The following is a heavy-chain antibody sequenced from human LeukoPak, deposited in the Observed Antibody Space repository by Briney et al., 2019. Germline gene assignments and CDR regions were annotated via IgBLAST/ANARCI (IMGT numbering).Heavy chain of an antibody. J-gene: IGHJ4*02. V-gene: IGHV1-2*02. Sequence: AASVKVSCKASGYTFTDYFMHWVRQAPGQGLEWMGWINANSGGTNYAQNFQGRVTMARDTSISTVYMELNRLRSDDTAVYYCARFRGSSNFDYWGQGTLVTVSS. D-gene: IGHD2-2*01. CDR3: ARFRGSSNFDY. CDR1: GYTFTDYF. CDR2: INANSGGT.